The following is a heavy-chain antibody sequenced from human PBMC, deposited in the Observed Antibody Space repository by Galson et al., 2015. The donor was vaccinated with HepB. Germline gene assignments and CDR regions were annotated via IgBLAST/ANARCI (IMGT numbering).Heavy chain of an antibody. CDR2: IYSGGST. CDR3: EASVAGIDY. V-gene: IGHV3-53*01. D-gene: IGHD6-19*01. CDR1: TFTVSSNY. Sequence: LRLSCAASTFTVSSNYMSWVRQAPGKGLEWVSVIYSGGSTYYADSVKGRFTISRDNSKNTLYLQMNSLRAEDTAVYFCEASVAGIDYWGRGTLVTVSS. J-gene: IGHJ4*02.